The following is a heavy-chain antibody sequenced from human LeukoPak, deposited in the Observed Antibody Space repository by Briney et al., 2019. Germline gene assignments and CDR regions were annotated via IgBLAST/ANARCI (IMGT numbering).Heavy chain of an antibody. V-gene: IGHV4-30-2*02. J-gene: IGHJ4*02. Sequence: SQTLSLTCAVSGGSISSGGYSWSWIRQPPGKGLEWIGYIYHSGSTYYNPSLKSRVTISVDRSKNQFSLKLSSVTAADTAVYYCASGWYGRFDYWGQGTLVTVSS. CDR3: ASGWYGRFDY. D-gene: IGHD6-13*01. CDR1: GGSISSGGYS. CDR2: IYHSGST.